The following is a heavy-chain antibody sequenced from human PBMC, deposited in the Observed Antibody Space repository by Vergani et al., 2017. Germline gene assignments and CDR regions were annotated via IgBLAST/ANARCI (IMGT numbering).Heavy chain of an antibody. CDR1: GDSVISTDYH. CDR3: ASKRGACRAAYCHSYDF. Sequence: QVQLQESGPGLVKPSETLSLTCTVSGDSVISTDYHWGWIRQPPGKGLEWIGSMDYSGSPSYTPSLESRISISFETPKNQFSLRLTSVTAADTAVYYCASKRGACRAAYCHSYDFWGPGTLVGVSS. J-gene: IGHJ4*02. V-gene: IGHV4-39*01. D-gene: IGHD2-15*01. CDR2: MDYSGSP.